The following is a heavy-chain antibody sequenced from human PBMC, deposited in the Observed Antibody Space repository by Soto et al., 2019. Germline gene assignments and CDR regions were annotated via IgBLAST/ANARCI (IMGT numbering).Heavy chain of an antibody. J-gene: IGHJ6*02. CDR3: ARDRGDYAFWSGYFYGMDV. V-gene: IGHV4-59*01. D-gene: IGHD3-3*01. CDR1: GGTISNYY. Sequence: PSDTLSLTCSVSGGTISNYYWSWIRQAPGKGLEWIGYISYSGSTNYKPSLKSRVTILVDTSKNQFSPKLRSVTAADSAVYYCARDRGDYAFWSGYFYGMDVWGQGTTVTVSS. CDR2: ISYSGST.